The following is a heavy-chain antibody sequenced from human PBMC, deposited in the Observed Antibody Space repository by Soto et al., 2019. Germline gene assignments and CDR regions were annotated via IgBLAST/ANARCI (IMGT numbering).Heavy chain of an antibody. Sequence: EVHLVESGGGLVQPGGSLRLSCAASGFTVSSKYMSWVRQAPGKGLEWVSLIQSGGPTYYADSGKGRFTISRDTSENTLQLQMDSLRAEDTAVYYCARDDVLCDGGRCYGVPLDVWGKGNTVTVSS. J-gene: IGHJ6*04. D-gene: IGHD2-15*01. CDR1: GFTVSSKY. CDR3: ARDDVLCDGGRCYGVPLDV. V-gene: IGHV3-66*01. CDR2: IQSGGPT.